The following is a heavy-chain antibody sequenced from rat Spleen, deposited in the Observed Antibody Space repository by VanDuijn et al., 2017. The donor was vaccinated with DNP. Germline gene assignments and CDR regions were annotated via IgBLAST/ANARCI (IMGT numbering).Heavy chain of an antibody. V-gene: IGHV5-29*01. CDR3: TRGGTYYFDY. CDR1: GFTFSNYG. CDR2: IDYVGSNT. J-gene: IGHJ2*01. Sequence: EVQLVESGGGLVQPGRSLKLSCAASGFTFSNYGMAWVRQAPTKGLEWVATIDYVGSNTYYRDSVKGRFTVSRDDATSTLYLQMDSLRSEDTATYYCTRGGTYYFDYWGQGVMVTVSS.